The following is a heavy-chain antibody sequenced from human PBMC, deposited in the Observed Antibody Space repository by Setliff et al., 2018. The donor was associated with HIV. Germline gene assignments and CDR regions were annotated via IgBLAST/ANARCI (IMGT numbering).Heavy chain of an antibody. Sequence: SETLSLTCTVSGGSIRSSNYYWGWIRQPPGKGLEWIGHIYYTGSTYYNPSLKSRVTISVDTSKNQFSLELSSVTTTDTAVYYCARHRGSSSGGPGGIDYWGQGTLVTVLL. CDR2: IYYTGST. V-gene: IGHV4-39*01. D-gene: IGHD2-8*02. CDR3: ARHRGSSSGGPGGIDY. J-gene: IGHJ4*02. CDR1: GGSIRSSNYY.